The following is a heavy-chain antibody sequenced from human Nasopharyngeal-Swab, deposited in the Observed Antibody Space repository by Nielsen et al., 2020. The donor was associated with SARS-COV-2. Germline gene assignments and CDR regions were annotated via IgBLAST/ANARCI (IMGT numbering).Heavy chain of an antibody. J-gene: IGHJ4*02. D-gene: IGHD4-17*01. CDR3: VRDKSSTVTTFDY. CDR2: ITWNGGSI. CDR1: GFIFDDYA. Sequence: GESLKISCAASGFIFDDYAMNWVRQAPGKGLEWVSGITWNGGSIGYAESVKGRFTISRDSAKNSLYLQMNSLRAEDTALYYCVRDKSSTVTTFDYWGQGTLVTVSS. V-gene: IGHV3-20*04.